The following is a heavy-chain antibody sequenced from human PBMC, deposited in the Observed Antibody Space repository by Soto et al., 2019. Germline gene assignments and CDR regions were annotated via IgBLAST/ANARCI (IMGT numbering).Heavy chain of an antibody. CDR1: GYTFTSYG. CDR2: ISAYNGNT. D-gene: IGHD3-9*01. J-gene: IGHJ4*02. CDR3: ARDYYDILTGYYLNY. Sequence: ASVKVSCKASGYTFTSYGISWVRQAPGQGLEWMGWISAYNGNTNYAQKLQGRVTMTTDTSTSTAYMELRSLRSDDTAVYYCARDYYDILTGYYLNYWGQGTLVTVSS. V-gene: IGHV1-18*01.